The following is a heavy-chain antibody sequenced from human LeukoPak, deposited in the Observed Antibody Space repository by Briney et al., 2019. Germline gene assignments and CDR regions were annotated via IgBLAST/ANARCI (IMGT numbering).Heavy chain of an antibody. V-gene: IGHV1-24*01. CDR2: FDPEDGET. CDR3: ATNAFDI. Sequence: ASVKVSCKASGGTYSSYAISWVRQAPGKGLEWMGGFDPEDGETIYAQKFQGRVTMTEDTSTDTAYMELSSLRSEDTAVYYCATNAFDIWGQGTMVTVSS. J-gene: IGHJ3*02. CDR1: GGTYSSYA.